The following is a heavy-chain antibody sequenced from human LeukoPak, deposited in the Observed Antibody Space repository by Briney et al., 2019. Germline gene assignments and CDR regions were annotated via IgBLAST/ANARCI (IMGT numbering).Heavy chain of an antibody. CDR1: GYTFTSYW. CDR3: ARLYGERTTVTTFSYYYYYMDV. Sequence: PGESLKISCQGSGYTFTSYWIGWVRQMPGKGLEWMGIIYPGDSDTRYSPSFQGQVTISADKSISTAYLQWSSLKASDTAMYYCARLYGERTTVTTFSYYYYYMDVWGKGTTVTVSS. J-gene: IGHJ6*03. V-gene: IGHV5-51*01. CDR2: IYPGDSDT. D-gene: IGHD4-11*01.